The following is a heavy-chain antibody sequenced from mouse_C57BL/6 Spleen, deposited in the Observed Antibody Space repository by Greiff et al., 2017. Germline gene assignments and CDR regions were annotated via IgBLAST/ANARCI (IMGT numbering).Heavy chain of an antibody. CDR1: GYTFTSYG. CDR2: FYPRSGNT. V-gene: IGHV1-81*01. CDR3: ARSESNYVGAMDY. D-gene: IGHD2-5*01. J-gene: IGHJ4*01. Sequence: VQLVESGAELARPGASVKLSCKASGYTFTSYGISWVKQRTGQGLEWIGEFYPRSGNTYYNEKFKGKATLTADKSSSTAYMELRSLTSEDSAVYFCARSESNYVGAMDYWGQGTSGTVSA.